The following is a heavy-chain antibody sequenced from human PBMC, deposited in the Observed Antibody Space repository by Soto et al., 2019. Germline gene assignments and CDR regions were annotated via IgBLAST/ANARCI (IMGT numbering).Heavy chain of an antibody. Sequence: QVPLVQSGAEVKKPGSSVKVSCKGSGGTFNAHAISWVRQAPGQGLEWMGGIIPIFGTPNYAQKFQGRVTINADTSTTTAYLELSSLRSDDTAVYFCARVRWTLSLHETEAIWGQGTLVTVSS. CDR2: IIPIFGTP. J-gene: IGHJ4*02. V-gene: IGHV1-69*06. CDR3: ARVRWTLSLHETEAI. D-gene: IGHD2-15*01. CDR1: GGTFNAHA.